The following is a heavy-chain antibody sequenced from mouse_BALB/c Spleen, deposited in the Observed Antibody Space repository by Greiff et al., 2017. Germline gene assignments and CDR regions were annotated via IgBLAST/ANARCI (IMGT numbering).Heavy chain of an antibody. CDR1: GYSITSDYA. Sequence: EVQLQQSGPGLVKPSQSLSLTCTVTGYSITSDYAWNWIRQFPGNKLEWMGYISYSGSTSYNPSLKSRISITRDTSKNQFFLQLNSVTTEDTATYYCARWGYGSSYVFDYWGQGTTLTVSS. CDR2: ISYSGST. D-gene: IGHD1-1*01. V-gene: IGHV3-2*02. J-gene: IGHJ2*01. CDR3: ARWGYGSSYVFDY.